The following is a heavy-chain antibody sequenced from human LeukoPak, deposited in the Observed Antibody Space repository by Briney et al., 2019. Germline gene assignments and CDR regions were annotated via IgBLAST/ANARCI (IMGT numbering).Heavy chain of an antibody. CDR2: IYTSGST. D-gene: IGHD6-13*01. CDR1: GGSISSGSYY. Sequence: SETLSLTCTVSGGSISSGSYYWSWIRQPAGKGLEWIGRIYTSGSTNYNPSLKSRVTISVDTSKNQFSLKLSSVTAADTAVYYCAKGYSSPAPYYYYYMDVWGKGTTVTVSS. J-gene: IGHJ6*03. V-gene: IGHV4-61*02. CDR3: AKGYSSPAPYYYYYMDV.